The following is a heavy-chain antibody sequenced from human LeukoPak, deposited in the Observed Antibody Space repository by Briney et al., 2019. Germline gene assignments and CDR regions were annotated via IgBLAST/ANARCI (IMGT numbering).Heavy chain of an antibody. CDR1: GFTFSNYG. CDR3: VKAYGILTGYYKGT. CDR2: ISHDGNKE. Sequence: GGSLRLSCAASGFTFSNYGMHWVRQAPGKGLEWVAVISHDGNKEDYADSVKGRFTISRDNSKNTLYLQMNSLRAEDTAVYYCVKAYGILTGYYKGTWGQGTLVTVSS. J-gene: IGHJ5*02. D-gene: IGHD3-9*01. V-gene: IGHV3-30*18.